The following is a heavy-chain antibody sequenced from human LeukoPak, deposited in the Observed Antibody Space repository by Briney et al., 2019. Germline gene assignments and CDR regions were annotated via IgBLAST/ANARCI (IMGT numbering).Heavy chain of an antibody. CDR1: GYSFSSYG. J-gene: IGHJ6*03. CDR2: IIPIFGTA. V-gene: IGHV1-69*13. D-gene: IGHD3-10*01. Sequence: SVKVSCKASGYSFSSYGISWVRQAPGQGLEWMGGIIPIFGTANYAQKFQGRVTITADESTSTAYMELSSLRSEDTAVYYCARSSYGSGSYLSLYYYMDVWGKGTTVTVSS. CDR3: ARSSYGSGSYLSLYYYMDV.